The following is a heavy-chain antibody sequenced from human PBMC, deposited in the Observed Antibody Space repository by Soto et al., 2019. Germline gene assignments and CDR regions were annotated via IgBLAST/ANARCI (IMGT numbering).Heavy chain of an antibody. CDR2: IIPIFGTA. D-gene: IGHD3-9*01. CDR3: ASSNYDILTGYYIGWFDP. Sequence: GASVKVSCKASGGTFSSYAISWVRQAPGQGLEWMGGIIPIFGTANYAQKFQGRVTITADESTSTAYMELSSLRSEDTAVYYCASSNYDILTGYYIGWFDPWGQGTLVTVSS. V-gene: IGHV1-69*13. J-gene: IGHJ5*02. CDR1: GGTFSSYA.